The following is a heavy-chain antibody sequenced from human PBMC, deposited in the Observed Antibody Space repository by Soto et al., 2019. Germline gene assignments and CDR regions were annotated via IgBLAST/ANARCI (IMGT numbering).Heavy chain of an antibody. CDR1: GYTFTTYG. CDR3: ARERVVGVVVIPATYYYMDV. Sequence: QVQLVQSGAEVKKPGASVKVSCKASGYTFTTYGISWVRQAPGQGLEWMGWMSDYNGNTNYAQRLQGRVTMTTDTSTSTAYMEVRSLTSDDTAVYYCARERVVGVVVIPATYYYMDVWGKGTTVTVSS. V-gene: IGHV1-18*01. CDR2: MSDYNGNT. J-gene: IGHJ6*03. D-gene: IGHD2-15*01.